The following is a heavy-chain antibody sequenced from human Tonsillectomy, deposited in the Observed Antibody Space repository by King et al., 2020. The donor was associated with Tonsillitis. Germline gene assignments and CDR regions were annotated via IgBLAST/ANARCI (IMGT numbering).Heavy chain of an antibody. Sequence: VQLVESGGGLIQPGGSLKLSCAVSGFTVSSNYMSWVRQAPGKGLEWVSVIYSGGSTFYADPWKGRFTISRDNSKNTLYFQMNSLRVEDTAVYYCARGRSSGDVWGQGTTVTVSS. J-gene: IGHJ6*02. CDR3: ARGRSSGDV. CDR2: IYSGGST. CDR1: GFTVSSNY. V-gene: IGHV3-53*01.